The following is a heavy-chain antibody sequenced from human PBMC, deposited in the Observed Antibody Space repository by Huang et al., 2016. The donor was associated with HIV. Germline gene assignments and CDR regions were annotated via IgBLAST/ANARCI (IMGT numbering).Heavy chain of an antibody. J-gene: IGHJ3*02. Sequence: QVQLVQSGAEVKKPGASVKVSCKASGYTFTNYGVHWVRQAPGQSLEWMGWSNAGNGDTKYSQKFQGRVTVTRDTSASTAYMEVSSLGSEDTAMYYCARLGVSDAFDIWGQGTMVTVSS. V-gene: IGHV1-3*01. CDR3: ARLGVSDAFDI. CDR1: GYTFTNYG. D-gene: IGHD2-8*01. CDR2: SNAGNGDT.